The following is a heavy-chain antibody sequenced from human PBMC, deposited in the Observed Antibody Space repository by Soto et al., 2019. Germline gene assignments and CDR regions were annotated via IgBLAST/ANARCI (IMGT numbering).Heavy chain of an antibody. V-gene: IGHV4-31*03. CDR3: ARGGEYSSSWYSKPDYYYYYYGMDV. Sequence: SETLSLTCTVSGGSISSGGYYWSWIRQHPGKGLEWIGYIYYSGSTYYNPSLKSRVTISVDTSKNQFSLKLSSVTAADTAVYYCARGGEYSSSWYSKPDYYYYYYGMDVWGQGTTVTV. CDR1: GGSISSGGYY. CDR2: IYYSGST. D-gene: IGHD6-13*01. J-gene: IGHJ6*02.